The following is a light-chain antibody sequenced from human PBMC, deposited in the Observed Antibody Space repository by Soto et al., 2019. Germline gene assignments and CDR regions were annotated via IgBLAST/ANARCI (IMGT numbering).Light chain of an antibody. CDR1: QNINLY. CDR2: AAS. Sequence: IQMTQSPSSLSASVGDTVTITCRASQNINLYLNWFQQKPGKAPRLLIYAASTLESGVPSRFSGSGSGTDFTLNISSIQPEDFATYFCQQSYITLSLNFGGGTKVDMK. CDR3: QQSYITLSLN. V-gene: IGKV1-39*01. J-gene: IGKJ4*01.